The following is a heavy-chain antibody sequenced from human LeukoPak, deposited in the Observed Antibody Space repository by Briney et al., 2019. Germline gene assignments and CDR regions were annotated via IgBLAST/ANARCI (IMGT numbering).Heavy chain of an antibody. V-gene: IGHV4-59*08. Sequence: SETLSLTCTVSGVSISSYYWTWIRQPPGKGLEFIWYIYYSGSTNYNPSLKSRVTISVDTFNNQFSLKLSSVTAADTAVYYCARGRVSSPFDYWGQGTLVTVCS. CDR2: IYYSGST. J-gene: IGHJ4*02. CDR1: GVSISSYY. CDR3: ARGRVSSPFDY. D-gene: IGHD3-16*01.